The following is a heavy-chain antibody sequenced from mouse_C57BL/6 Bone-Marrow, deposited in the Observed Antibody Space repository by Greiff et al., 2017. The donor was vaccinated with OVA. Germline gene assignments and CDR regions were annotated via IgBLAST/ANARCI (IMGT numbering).Heavy chain of an antibody. CDR1: GYTFTSYW. CDR3: ASAVFAY. Sequence: VQLQQPGAELVKPGASVKLSCKASGYTFTSYWMQWVKQRPGQGLECIGEIDPSDSYTNYNQKFKGKATLTVDTSSSTAYMQLSSLTSEDSAVYYCASAVFAYWGQGTLVTVSA. J-gene: IGHJ3*01. CDR2: IDPSDSYT. V-gene: IGHV1-50*01.